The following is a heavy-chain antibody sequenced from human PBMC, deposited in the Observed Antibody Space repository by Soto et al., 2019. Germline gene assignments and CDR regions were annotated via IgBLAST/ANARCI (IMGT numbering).Heavy chain of an antibody. CDR3: VGQRERFGDFAPTLYGVDV. Sequence: EAQVVESGGGLVKPGESLRLSCAASGFVFTNYNMYWVRQAPGKGLEWVSSISNDSSDIYDAASVRGRFTITRDNAKKPLFLQMSGLRAEDTAVYYCVGQRERFGDFAPTLYGVDVWGQGTTVTVSS. CDR1: GFVFTNYN. J-gene: IGHJ6*02. D-gene: IGHD4-17*01. CDR2: ISNDSSDI. V-gene: IGHV3-21*02.